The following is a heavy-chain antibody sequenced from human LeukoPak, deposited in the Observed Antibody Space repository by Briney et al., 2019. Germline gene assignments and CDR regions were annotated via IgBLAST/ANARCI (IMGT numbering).Heavy chain of an antibody. CDR3: ASRGYSYGYLVRY. J-gene: IGHJ4*02. CDR1: GFTFSSYW. Sequence: GGSLRLSCAASGFTFSSYWMSWVRQAPGKGLEWVANIKQDGSEKYYVDSVKGRFTISRDNAKNSLYLQMNSLRAEDTAVYYCASRGYSYGYLVRYWGQGTPVTVSS. D-gene: IGHD5-18*01. CDR2: IKQDGSEK. V-gene: IGHV3-7*01.